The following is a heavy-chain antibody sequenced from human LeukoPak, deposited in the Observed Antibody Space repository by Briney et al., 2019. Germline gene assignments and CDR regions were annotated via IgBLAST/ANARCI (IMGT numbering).Heavy chain of an antibody. J-gene: IGHJ4*02. CDR1: GGSISSSSYY. D-gene: IGHD1/OR15-1a*01. Sequence: SETLSLTCTVSGGSISSSSYYWGWIRQPPGKGLEWIGEINHGGSTVRNGSTNYNPSLKSRVSISADTSKKQFSLKLTSVTAADTGVYFCARGGAGNRASDWGQGTLVTVSS. CDR2: INHGGSTVRNGST. V-gene: IGHV4-39*07. CDR3: ARGGAGNRASD.